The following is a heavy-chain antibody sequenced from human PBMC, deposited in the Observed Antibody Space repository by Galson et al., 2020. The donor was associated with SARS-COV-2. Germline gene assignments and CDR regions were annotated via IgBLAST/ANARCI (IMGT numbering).Heavy chain of an antibody. V-gene: IGHV3-9*01. J-gene: IGHJ4*02. CDR1: GFTFDDYA. D-gene: IGHD3-22*01. CDR3: AKVSGYYGFFDY. CDR2: ISWNSGSI. Sequence: GGSLRLSCAASGFTFDDYAMHWVRQAPGKGLEWVSGISWNSGSIGYADSVKGRFTISRDNAKNSLYLQMNSLRAEDTALYYCAKVSGYYGFFDYWGQGTLVTVSS.